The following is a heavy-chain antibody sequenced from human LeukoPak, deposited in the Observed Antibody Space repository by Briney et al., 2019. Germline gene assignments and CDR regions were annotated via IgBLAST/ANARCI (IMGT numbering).Heavy chain of an antibody. Sequence: GGSLRLSCAASGFTFSNYWMSWVRQAPGKGLEWVAHIKDDGSGKYYVDSLKGRFTISRDNAKNSLYLQMNSLRADDTAVYYCARVGYSSSWSPSDYWGQGALVTVSS. CDR3: ARVGYSSSWSPSDY. V-gene: IGHV3-7*01. J-gene: IGHJ4*02. CDR2: IKDDGSGK. CDR1: GFTFSNYW. D-gene: IGHD6-13*01.